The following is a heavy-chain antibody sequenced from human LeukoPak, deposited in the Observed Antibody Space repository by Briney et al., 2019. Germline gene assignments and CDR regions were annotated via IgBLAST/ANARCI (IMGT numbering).Heavy chain of an antibody. CDR1: GGSFSGYY. J-gene: IGHJ5*02. D-gene: IGHD3-9*01. V-gene: IGHV4-34*01. CDR2: INHSGST. Sequence: SETLSLTCAVYGGSFSGYYWSWIRQPPGKGLEWIGEINHSGSTNYNPSLKSRVTISVDTSKNQFSLKLSSVTAADPAVYYCARAGVLRYFDWLPSRDWFDPWGQGTLVTVSS. CDR3: ARAGVLRYFDWLPSRDWFDP.